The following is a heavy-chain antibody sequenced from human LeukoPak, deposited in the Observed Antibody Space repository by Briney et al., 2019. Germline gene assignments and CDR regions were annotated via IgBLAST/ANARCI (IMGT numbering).Heavy chain of an antibody. CDR2: INPSGGST. D-gene: IGHD3-10*01. V-gene: IGHV1-46*01. CDR1: GYTFTSYY. Sequence: ASVKVSCKASGYTFTSYYMHWVRQAPGQGLEWMGIINPSGGSTSYAQKFQGRVTMTRDMSTSTVYMELSSLRSEDTAVYYCASASYYGSGSYYKPEDYWGQGTLVTVSS. CDR3: ASASYYGSGSYYKPEDY. J-gene: IGHJ4*02.